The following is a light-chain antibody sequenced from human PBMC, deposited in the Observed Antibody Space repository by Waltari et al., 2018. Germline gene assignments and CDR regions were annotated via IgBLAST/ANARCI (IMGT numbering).Light chain of an antibody. J-gene: IGLJ1*01. Sequence: QSALTQPASVSGSPGQSIIISCTGTSSDVGTYNLVSWYQQHPGKAPKLIIYEGSKRPSGVSPRFSGSKSGNTASLTIAGLQAEDEADYYCCSYAGSSTYVFGTGTKVTVL. CDR1: SSDVGTYNL. V-gene: IGLV2-23*01. CDR2: EGS. CDR3: CSYAGSSTYV.